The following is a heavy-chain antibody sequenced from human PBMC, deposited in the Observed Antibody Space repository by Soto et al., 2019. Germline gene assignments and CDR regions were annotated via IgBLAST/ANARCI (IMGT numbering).Heavy chain of an antibody. Sequence: VGSLRLSCAASGFTFSSYAMSWVRQAPGKGLEWVSAISGSGGSTYYADSVKGRFTISRDNSKNTLYLQMNSLRAEDTAVYYCARDGDYDYIWGSYRPFDYWGQGTLVTVSS. V-gene: IGHV3-23*01. J-gene: IGHJ4*02. CDR3: ARDGDYDYIWGSYRPFDY. CDR1: GFTFSSYA. D-gene: IGHD3-16*02. CDR2: ISGSGGST.